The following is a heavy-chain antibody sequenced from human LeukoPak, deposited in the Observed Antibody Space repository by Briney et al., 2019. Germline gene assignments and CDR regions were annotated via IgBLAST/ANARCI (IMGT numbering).Heavy chain of an antibody. CDR3: AKRGDILTGYFDS. J-gene: IGHJ4*02. CDR1: GFTFSNYD. Sequence: GGSLRLSCAASGFTFSNYDMHWARQAPGKGLEWVAVISYDGSNKHYADSVKGRFTISRDNSKNAQYPQMNSLRAEDTAVYYCAKRGDILTGYFDSWGQGTLVTVSS. V-gene: IGHV3-30*18. CDR2: ISYDGSNK. D-gene: IGHD3-9*01.